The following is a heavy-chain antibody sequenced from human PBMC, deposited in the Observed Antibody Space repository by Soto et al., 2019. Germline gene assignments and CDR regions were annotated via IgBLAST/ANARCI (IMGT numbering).Heavy chain of an antibody. CDR2: IYSGGST. J-gene: IGHJ4*02. CDR1: GFTVSSNY. CDR3: ARLTWLRDFDY. D-gene: IGHD3-9*01. Sequence: PGGSLRLSCAASGFTVSSNYMSWVRQAPGKGLEWVSVIYSGGSTYYADSVKGRFTISRHNSKNTLYLQMNGLRSEDTAVYYCARLTWLRDFDYWGQGTLVTVSS. V-gene: IGHV3-53*04.